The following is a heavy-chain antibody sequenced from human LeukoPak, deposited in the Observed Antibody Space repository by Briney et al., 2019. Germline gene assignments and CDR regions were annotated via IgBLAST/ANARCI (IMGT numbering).Heavy chain of an antibody. CDR1: VFTFSTYK. V-gene: IGHV3-48*02. Sequence: GRTLRLPCAASVFTFSTYKMNWVRQAPGKGLEWVSYISSSGSITYYADSVKGRFTISRDNAKNSLYLQMNSLRDEDTAVYYCARDLKASGSYDYWGQGTLVTVSS. CDR2: ISSSGSIT. CDR3: ARDLKASGSYDY. D-gene: IGHD3-10*01. J-gene: IGHJ4*02.